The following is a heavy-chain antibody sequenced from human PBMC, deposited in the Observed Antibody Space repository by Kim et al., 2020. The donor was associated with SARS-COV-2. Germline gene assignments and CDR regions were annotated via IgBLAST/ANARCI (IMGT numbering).Heavy chain of an antibody. CDR3: ARDRSGIVGATDFDY. Sequence: DSVTGRFTGTRDNSKNTLYLHMHSLRAEDTAVYYCARDRSGIVGATDFDYWGQGTLVTVSS. V-gene: IGHV3-53*01. J-gene: IGHJ4*02. D-gene: IGHD1-26*01.